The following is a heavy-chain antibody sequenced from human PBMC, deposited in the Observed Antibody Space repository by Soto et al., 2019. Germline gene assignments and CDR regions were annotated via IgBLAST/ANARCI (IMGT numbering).Heavy chain of an antibody. CDR2: IYDSGSS. J-gene: IGHJ5*02. CDR3: VKDHVPRRHYDFWSGYYLSSPGDNWFDP. CDR1: GGSVSSGDYF. Sequence: PSETLSLTCTVSGGSVSSGDYFWSWIRQPPGKGLEWIGYIYDSGSSYYNPSLKSRVTISRDNSKNTLYLQMSSLRAEDTAVYYCVKDHVPRRHYDFWSGYYLSSPGDNWFDPWGQGTLVTVSS. V-gene: IGHV4-30-4*02. D-gene: IGHD3-3*01.